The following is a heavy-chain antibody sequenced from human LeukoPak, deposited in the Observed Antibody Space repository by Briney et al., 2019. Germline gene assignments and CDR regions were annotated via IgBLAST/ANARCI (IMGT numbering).Heavy chain of an antibody. J-gene: IGHJ4*02. D-gene: IGHD3-10*01. Sequence: PSETLSLTCTVSGGSISSYYWSCIRQPPGKGLEGMGYIYYSGSTNYTPPLKSRVTISVVTSKNQFSLKLSSVTAADTAVYYCARGCPITMVRGVIQNYFDYWGQGTLVTVSS. CDR2: IYYSGST. CDR3: ARGCPITMVRGVIQNYFDY. CDR1: GGSISSYY. V-gene: IGHV4-59*01.